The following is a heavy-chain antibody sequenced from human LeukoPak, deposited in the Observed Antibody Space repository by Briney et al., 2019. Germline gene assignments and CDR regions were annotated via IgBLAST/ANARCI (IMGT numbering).Heavy chain of an antibody. CDR1: GASISSESYY. CDR2: IYNTGST. J-gene: IGHJ5*02. D-gene: IGHD5-24*01. Sequence: SQTLSLXCTVSGASISSESYYWTWIRQPAGKGLEWIGRIYNTGSTKYNPSLKSRVTISIDTSKNQFSLKLNSVTAADTAVYYCARVMAVNPDWFDPWGQGTLVTVSS. CDR3: ARVMAVNPDWFDP. V-gene: IGHV4-61*02.